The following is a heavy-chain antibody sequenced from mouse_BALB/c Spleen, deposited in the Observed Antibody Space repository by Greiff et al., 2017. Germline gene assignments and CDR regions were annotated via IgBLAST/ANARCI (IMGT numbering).Heavy chain of an antibody. CDR2: IWAGGST. CDR3: ARGTTATRYYAMDY. D-gene: IGHD1-2*01. J-gene: IGHJ4*01. Sequence: VMLVESGPGLVAPSQSLSITCTVSGFSLTSYGVHWVRQPPGKGLEWLGVIWAGGSTNYNSALMSRLSISKDNSKSQVFLKMNSLQTDDTAMYYCARGTTATRYYAMDYWGQGTSVTVSS. CDR1: GFSLTSYG. V-gene: IGHV2-9*02.